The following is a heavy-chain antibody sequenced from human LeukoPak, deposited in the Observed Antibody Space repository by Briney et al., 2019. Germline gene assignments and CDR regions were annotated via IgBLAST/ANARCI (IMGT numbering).Heavy chain of an antibody. Sequence: SVKVSCKASGGTFSSYAISWVRQAPGQGLEWMGRIIPILGIANYAQKSQGRVTITADKSTSTAYMELSSLRSEDTAVYYCARALPYCSSTSCYPFDPWGQGTLVTVSS. CDR3: ARALPYCSSTSCYPFDP. V-gene: IGHV1-69*04. CDR1: GGTFSSYA. J-gene: IGHJ5*02. CDR2: IIPILGIA. D-gene: IGHD2-2*01.